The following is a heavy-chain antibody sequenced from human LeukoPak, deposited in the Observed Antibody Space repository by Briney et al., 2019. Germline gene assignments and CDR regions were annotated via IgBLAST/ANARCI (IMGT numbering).Heavy chain of an antibody. CDR2: INHDGSS. D-gene: IGHD3-3*01. CDR3: ARGARYLGWFVVGRPPSEYYLDN. V-gene: IGHV4-34*01. Sequence: SETLSLTCTVSGGSISSYYWSWIRQPPGKGLEWIGGINHDGSSNSNPSLRSRVTISVDTSKNQFSLRLSSVSAADTAVYYCARGARYLGWFVVGRPPSEYYLDNWGQGTQVTVSS. J-gene: IGHJ4*02. CDR1: GGSISSYY.